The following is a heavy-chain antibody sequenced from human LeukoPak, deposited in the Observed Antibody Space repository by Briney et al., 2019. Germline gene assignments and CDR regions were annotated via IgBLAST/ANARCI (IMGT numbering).Heavy chain of an antibody. D-gene: IGHD2-15*01. CDR2: ITSSSSYI. CDR3: AREGRRYCSGGSCPFDY. Sequence: PGGSLRLSCAASGFTFSTYNMNWVRQAPGKGLEWVSSITSSSSYIYYADSVKGRFTISRDNAKNSLYLQMNSLRAEDTAVYYCAREGRRYCSGGSCPFDYWGQGTLVTVSS. CDR1: GFTFSTYN. J-gene: IGHJ4*02. V-gene: IGHV3-21*01.